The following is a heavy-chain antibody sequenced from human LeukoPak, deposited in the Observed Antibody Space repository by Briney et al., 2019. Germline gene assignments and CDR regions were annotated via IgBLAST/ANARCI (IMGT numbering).Heavy chain of an antibody. V-gene: IGHV1-18*01. CDR3: AREFGHCSGDNCFYFFDL. D-gene: IGHD2-15*01. J-gene: IGHJ4*02. CDR2: INTHKGHT. Sequence: ASVKVSCKASGYTLTNYNISWVRQAPGQGLEWMGWINTHKGHTNFLQKFQGRVTVTTDLSTNTAHMKLRRLRSDDTAVYYCAREFGHCSGDNCFYFFDLWGQGSQVIVSS. CDR1: GYTLTNYN.